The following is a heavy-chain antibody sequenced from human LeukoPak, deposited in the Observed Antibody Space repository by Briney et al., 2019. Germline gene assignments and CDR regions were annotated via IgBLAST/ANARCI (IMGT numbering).Heavy chain of an antibody. D-gene: IGHD3-16*01. CDR1: GFTFSSYA. CDR2: ITAGGGNK. J-gene: IGHJ4*02. V-gene: IGHV3-23*01. Sequence: GGSLRLSCAASGFTFSSYAMSWVRQAPGKGLEWVSTITAGGGNKDYADSVKGRFTISRDNSKNTVYLQMNSLRAEDTAVYCAKDSPGFGIVFDSWGQGTLVTVSS. CDR3: AKDSPGFGIVFDS.